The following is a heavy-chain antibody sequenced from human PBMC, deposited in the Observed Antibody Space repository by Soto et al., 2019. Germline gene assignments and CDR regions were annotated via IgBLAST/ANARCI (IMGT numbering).Heavy chain of an antibody. D-gene: IGHD6-19*01. Sequence: QVQLVQSGAEVKKPGASVKVSCKASGYTFTSYGISWVRQAPGQGLEWMGWISAYNGNTNYAQKLQGRVTMTTDTSTSTAYRELRSLRSDDTAVYYCAREAVPYSSGWYGWFDPWGQGTLVTVSS. J-gene: IGHJ5*02. V-gene: IGHV1-18*01. CDR3: AREAVPYSSGWYGWFDP. CDR2: ISAYNGNT. CDR1: GYTFTSYG.